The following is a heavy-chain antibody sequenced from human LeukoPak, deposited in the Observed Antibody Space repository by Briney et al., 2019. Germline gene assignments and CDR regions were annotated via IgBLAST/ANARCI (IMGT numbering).Heavy chain of an antibody. Sequence: SETLSLTCAVYGGSFSGYYWSWIRQPPGKGLEWIGEINHSGSTNYNPSLKSRVTISVDTSKNQFSLKLSSVTAADTAVYYCASQTPHIRFGDYMDVWGKGTTVTVSS. CDR3: ASQTPHIRFGDYMDV. D-gene: IGHD3-10*01. J-gene: IGHJ6*03. CDR2: INHSGST. V-gene: IGHV4-34*01. CDR1: GGSFSGYY.